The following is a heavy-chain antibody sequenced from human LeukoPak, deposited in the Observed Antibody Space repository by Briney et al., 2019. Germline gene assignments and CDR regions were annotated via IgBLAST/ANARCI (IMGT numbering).Heavy chain of an antibody. CDR3: AREGSGGPFDI. V-gene: IGHV4-34*01. CDR2: INHSGST. CDR1: GGSFSGYY. Sequence: SETLSLTCAVYGGSFSGYYWSWIRQPPGKGLEWIGEINHSGSTNYNPSLKSRVTISVDTSKNQFSLKLSSVTAADTAVYYCAREGSGGPFDIWGQGTMVTVSS. J-gene: IGHJ3*02. D-gene: IGHD3-3*01.